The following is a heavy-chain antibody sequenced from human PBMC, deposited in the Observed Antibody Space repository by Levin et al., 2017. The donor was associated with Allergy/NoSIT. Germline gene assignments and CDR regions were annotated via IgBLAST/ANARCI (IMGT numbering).Heavy chain of an antibody. Sequence: GESLKISCAASGFSFSGYAMDWVRQAPGKGLEWVSGIEGSGGTSYYADSVKGRFTISRDNSKNILYLQMNSLRSEDTAVYYCAKEGITGFRGPRGNYYGLDVWGQGTTVTVSS. CDR1: GFSFSGYA. D-gene: IGHD3-10*01. J-gene: IGHJ6*02. CDR2: IEGSGGTS. V-gene: IGHV3-23*01. CDR3: AKEGITGFRGPRGNYYGLDV.